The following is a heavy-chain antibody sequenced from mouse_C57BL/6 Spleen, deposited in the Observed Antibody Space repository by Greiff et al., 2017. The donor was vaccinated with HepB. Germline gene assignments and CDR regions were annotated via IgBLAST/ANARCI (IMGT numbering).Heavy chain of an antibody. V-gene: IGHV14-4*01. CDR2: IDPENGDT. J-gene: IGHJ2*01. Sequence: VQLKESGAELVRPGASVKLSCTASGFNIKDDYMHWVKQRPEQGLEWIGWIDPENGDTEYASKFQGKATITADTSSNTAYLQLSSLTSEDTAVYYCTTPVPPFDYWGQGTTLTVSS. D-gene: IGHD1-1*01. CDR1: GFNIKDDY. CDR3: TTPVPPFDY.